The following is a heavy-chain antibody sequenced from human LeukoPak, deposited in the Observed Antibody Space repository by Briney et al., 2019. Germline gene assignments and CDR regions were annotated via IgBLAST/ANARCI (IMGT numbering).Heavy chain of an antibody. J-gene: IGHJ6*02. CDR2: ISSSSSYI. CDR3: ARDMAGYSSGWLGSYYYYGMDV. D-gene: IGHD6-19*01. V-gene: IGHV3-21*01. Sequence: GGSLRLSCAASGFTFSSYRMNWVRQAPGKGLEWVSSISSSSSYIYYADSVKGRFTISRDNAKNSLYLQMDSLRAEDTAVYYCARDMAGYSSGWLGSYYYYGMDVWGQGTTVTVSS. CDR1: GFTFSSYR.